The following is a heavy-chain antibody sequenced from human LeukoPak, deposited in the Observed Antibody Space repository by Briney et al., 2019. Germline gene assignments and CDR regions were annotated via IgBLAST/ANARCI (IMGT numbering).Heavy chain of an antibody. J-gene: IGHJ4*02. V-gene: IGHV3-30*04. CDR2: ISYDGTYK. CDR3: ARGGYCSSTSCYRLGLSDY. D-gene: IGHD2-2*02. Sequence: GGSLRLSCEASGFTFSRYAMHWIRQAPGKGLEWVAVISYDGTYKYYTDSVNDRFTISRDNSKNTLYLQMNSLRAEDTAVYYCARGGYCSSTSCYRLGLSDYWGQGTLVTVSS. CDR1: GFTFSRYA.